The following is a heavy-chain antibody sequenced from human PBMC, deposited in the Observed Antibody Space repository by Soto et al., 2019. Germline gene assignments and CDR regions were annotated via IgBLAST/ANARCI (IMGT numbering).Heavy chain of an antibody. V-gene: IGHV3-21*01. CDR1: GFTFSSYS. D-gene: IGHD3-22*01. J-gene: IGHJ4*02. Sequence: EVQLVESGGGLVKLGGSLRLSCAASGFTFSSYSMNWVRQAPGKGLEWVSSISSSSSYIYYADSVKGRFTISRDNAKNSLYLQMNSLRAEDTAVYYCARGGSSGCDYWGQGTLVTVSS. CDR3: ARGGSSGCDY. CDR2: ISSSSSYI.